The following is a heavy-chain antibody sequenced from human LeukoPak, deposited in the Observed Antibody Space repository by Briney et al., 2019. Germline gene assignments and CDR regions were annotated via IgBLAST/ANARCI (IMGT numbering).Heavy chain of an antibody. D-gene: IGHD6-13*01. CDR1: GFTFSHYE. Sequence: GGSLRLSCVASGFTFSHYEMNWVRQAPGKGLEWVSHITRSGAVLYHADSVKGRFTISRDNAKNSLYLQMSSLRAEDTAVYYCARSPDLYSSSWSSHYYHGLDVWGQGTTVAVSS. CDR2: ITRSGAVL. J-gene: IGHJ6*02. V-gene: IGHV3-48*03. CDR3: ARSPDLYSSSWSSHYYHGLDV.